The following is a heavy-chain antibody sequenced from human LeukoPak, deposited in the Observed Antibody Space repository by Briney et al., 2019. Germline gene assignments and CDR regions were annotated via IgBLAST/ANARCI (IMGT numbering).Heavy chain of an antibody. V-gene: IGHV3-21*01. D-gene: IGHD3-22*01. J-gene: IGHJ4*02. CDR2: ISSSSSYI. Sequence: GGSLRLSCAASGFTFSSYSMNWARQAPGKGLEWVSSISSSSSYIYYADSVKGRFTISRDNAKNSLYLQMNSLRAEDTAVYYCARDRYDSSGYYPSSFDYWGQGTLVTVSS. CDR3: ARDRYDSSGYYPSSFDY. CDR1: GFTFSSYS.